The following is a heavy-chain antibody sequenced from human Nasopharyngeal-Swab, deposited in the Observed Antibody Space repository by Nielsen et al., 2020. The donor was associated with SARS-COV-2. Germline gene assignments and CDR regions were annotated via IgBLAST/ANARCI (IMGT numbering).Heavy chain of an antibody. J-gene: IGHJ6*02. CDR3: ARDRGAAMAGRGWIGGVYYCGMDV. CDR2: MNPNSGNT. CDR1: GYTFTGYY. Sequence: ASVKVSCKASGYTFTGYYMHWVRQATGQGLEWMGWMNPNSGNTGYAQKFQGRVTMTRNTSISTAYMELSSLRSEDTAVYYCARDRGAAMAGRGWIGGVYYCGMDVWGQGTTVTVSS. V-gene: IGHV1-8*02. D-gene: IGHD5-18*01.